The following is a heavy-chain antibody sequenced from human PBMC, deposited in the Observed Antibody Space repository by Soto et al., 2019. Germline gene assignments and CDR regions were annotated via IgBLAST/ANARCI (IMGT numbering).Heavy chain of an antibody. CDR3: ARDLDDFRLFDY. CDR2: IWYDGSNK. Sequence: GGSLRLSCAASGFTFSSYGMHWVRQAPGKGLEWVAVIWYDGSNKYYADSVKGRFTISRDNSKNTLYLQMNSLRAEDTAVYYCARDLDDFRLFDYWGQGTLVTVSS. D-gene: IGHD3-3*01. J-gene: IGHJ4*02. V-gene: IGHV3-33*01. CDR1: GFTFSSYG.